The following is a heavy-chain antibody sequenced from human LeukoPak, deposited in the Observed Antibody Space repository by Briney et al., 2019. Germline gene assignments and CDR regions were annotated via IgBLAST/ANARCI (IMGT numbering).Heavy chain of an antibody. D-gene: IGHD5-12*01. Sequence: PVGSLRLSCAASGFTFSSYEMNWVRQAPGKGLEWVSYISSSGSTIYYADSVKGRFTISRDNAKNSLYLQMNSLRAEDTAVYYCARDTRVDIVATIGGGFDYWGQGTLVTVSS. J-gene: IGHJ4*02. CDR3: ARDTRVDIVATIGGGFDY. CDR2: ISSSGSTI. V-gene: IGHV3-48*03. CDR1: GFTFSSYE.